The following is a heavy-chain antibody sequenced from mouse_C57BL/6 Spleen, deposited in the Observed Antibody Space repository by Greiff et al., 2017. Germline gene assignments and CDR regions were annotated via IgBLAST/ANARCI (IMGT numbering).Heavy chain of an antibody. CDR1: GYTFTSYT. V-gene: IGHV1-4*01. Sequence: QVQLKQSGAELARPGASVQMSCKASGYTFTSYTMHWVKQRPGQGLEWIGYINPSSGYTKYNQKFKDKATLTADKSSSTAYMQLSRQTAEDSAVYVCARDFGCWGQGTTLTVSS. J-gene: IGHJ2*01. CDR2: INPSSGYT. CDR3: ARDFGC.